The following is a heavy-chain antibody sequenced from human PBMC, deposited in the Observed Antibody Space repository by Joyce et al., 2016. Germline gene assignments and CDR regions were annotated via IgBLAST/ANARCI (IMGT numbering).Heavy chain of an antibody. CDR3: TRRNEGNFFLDY. Sequence: EVQLVESGGGLVQPGGSLRLSCAASGFSFNYYIMNWVRQAPGKGLGWISYITSTGSTRFYADSVKDRFTISRDNAKNSLYLQMNSLRDEDTAVYYCTRRNEGNFFLDYWGQGTLVTVSS. CDR2: ITSTGSTR. CDR1: GFSFNYYI. D-gene: IGHD1-7*01. J-gene: IGHJ4*02. V-gene: IGHV3-48*02.